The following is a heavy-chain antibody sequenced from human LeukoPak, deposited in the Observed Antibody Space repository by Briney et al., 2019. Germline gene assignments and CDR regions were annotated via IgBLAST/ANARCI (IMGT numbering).Heavy chain of an antibody. CDR3: ASGAVLLWFGELLNWFDP. CDR1: GGSISSGGYY. CDR2: IYYSGST. J-gene: IGHJ5*02. V-gene: IGHV4-31*03. Sequence: SQTLSLTCTVSGGSISSGGYYWSWIRQHPGKGLEWVGYIYYSGSTYYNPSLKSRVTISVDTSKNQFSLKLSSVTAADTAVYYCASGAVLLWFGELLNWFDPWGQGTLVTVSS. D-gene: IGHD3-10*01.